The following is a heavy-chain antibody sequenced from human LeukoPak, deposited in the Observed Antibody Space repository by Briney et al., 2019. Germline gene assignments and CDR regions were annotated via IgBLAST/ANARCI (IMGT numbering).Heavy chain of an antibody. V-gene: IGHV5-51*01. Sequence: GESLKISCQASGYSFSSDWIAWVRQMPGKGLEWMGIIFPIDSETTYSPSFQGQVTISADKSISTAYLQWSSLKASDTAMYYCTRGCSGGSCSRDAMDVWGQGTMVTVSS. D-gene: IGHD2-15*01. CDR1: GYSFSSDW. J-gene: IGHJ6*02. CDR3: TRGCSGGSCSRDAMDV. CDR2: IFPIDSET.